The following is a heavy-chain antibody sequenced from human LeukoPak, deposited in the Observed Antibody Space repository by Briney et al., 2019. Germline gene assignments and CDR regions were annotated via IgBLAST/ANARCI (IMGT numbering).Heavy chain of an antibody. CDR1: GYTFTSYG. D-gene: IGHD2-2*01. Sequence: ASVKVSCKASGYTFTSYGISWVRQAPGQGLEWMGWISAYNGNTNYAQKLQGRVTMTRDTSISTAYMELSRLRSDDTAVYYCARDIRIVVVPAAINSYFDYWGQGTLVTVSS. J-gene: IGHJ4*02. CDR3: ARDIRIVVVPAAINSYFDY. CDR2: ISAYNGNT. V-gene: IGHV1-18*01.